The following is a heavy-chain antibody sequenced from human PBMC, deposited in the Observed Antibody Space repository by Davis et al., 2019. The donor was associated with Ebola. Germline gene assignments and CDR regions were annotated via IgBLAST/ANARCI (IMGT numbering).Heavy chain of an antibody. J-gene: IGHJ4*02. CDR3: ASCGGDCPGLDY. D-gene: IGHD2-21*01. CDR2: IYYSGST. CDR1: GGSIRSGGYY. V-gene: IGHV4-31*03. Sequence: SETLSLTCTVSGGSIRSGGYYWTWIRQHPGKGLEWIGYIYYSGSTYYNPSLKSRVTILVDTSKNQFSLTLSSVTAADTAVYYCASCGGDCPGLDYWGQGTLVTVSS.